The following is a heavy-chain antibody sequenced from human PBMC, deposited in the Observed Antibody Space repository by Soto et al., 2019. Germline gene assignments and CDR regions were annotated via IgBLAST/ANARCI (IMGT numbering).Heavy chain of an antibody. V-gene: IGHV1-3*04. CDR2: INTGTGDT. J-gene: IGHJ4*02. CDR1: GYAFTRYA. CDR3: VRAGQWPY. Sequence: QVQLVQSGAEVKKPGASVKVSWKVSGYAFTRYAIHWVRQAPGQRLEWMGWINTGTGDTNYPQRLQGRVTITRDTSASTAYLELSSLRSEDTAVYYCVRAGQWPYWGQGTLVTVSS. D-gene: IGHD6-19*01.